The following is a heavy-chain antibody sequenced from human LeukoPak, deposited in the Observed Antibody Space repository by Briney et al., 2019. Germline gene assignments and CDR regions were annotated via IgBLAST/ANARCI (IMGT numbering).Heavy chain of an antibody. Sequence: SETLSLTCTVSGGSISSYYWSWIRQPPGKGLECIGYIYYSGSTNYNPSLKSRVTISVDTSKNQFSLKLSSVTAADTAVYYCARAARNRYFDLYYGMDVWGQGTTVTVSS. D-gene: IGHD3-9*01. J-gene: IGHJ6*02. CDR1: GGSISSYY. V-gene: IGHV4-59*01. CDR3: ARAARNRYFDLYYGMDV. CDR2: IYYSGST.